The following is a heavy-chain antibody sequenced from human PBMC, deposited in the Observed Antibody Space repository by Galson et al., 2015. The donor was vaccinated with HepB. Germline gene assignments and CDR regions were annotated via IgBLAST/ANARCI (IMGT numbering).Heavy chain of an antibody. CDR3: ARDGVAGGSPYYYYYLDV. CDR1: GFTFSSYA. J-gene: IGHJ6*03. V-gene: IGHV3-30-3*01. Sequence: SLRLSCAASGFTFSSYAMHWVRQAPGKGLEWVAVISYDVSNQYYADSVKGRFTISRDNSKNTLYLQMNSLRAEDTAVYYCARDGVAGGSPYYYYYLDVWGKGTTVTVSS. CDR2: ISYDVSNQ. D-gene: IGHD1-26*01.